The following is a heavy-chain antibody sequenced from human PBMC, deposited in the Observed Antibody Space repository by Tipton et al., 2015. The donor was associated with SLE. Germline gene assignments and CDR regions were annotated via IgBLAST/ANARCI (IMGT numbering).Heavy chain of an antibody. Sequence: TLSLTCTVSGGSISGYYWSWIRQPAGRGLEWIGRIYSSGSTIYNPSLKSRVTISVDTSKKQVSLNLSSVTTADTAVYYCARVGGVAGDFDYWGQGTLVTVSS. V-gene: IGHV4-4*07. D-gene: IGHD2-15*01. CDR1: GGSISGYY. CDR2: IYSSGST. J-gene: IGHJ4*02. CDR3: ARVGGVAGDFDY.